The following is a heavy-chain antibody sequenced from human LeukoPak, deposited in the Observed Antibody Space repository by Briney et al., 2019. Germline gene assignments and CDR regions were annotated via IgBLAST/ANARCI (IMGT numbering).Heavy chain of an antibody. CDR3: ARGGILSSGWSLRMNAEYFQH. J-gene: IGHJ1*01. Sequence: PSETLSLTCTVSGGSLSSSCYYWGWLRQPPGTGLEWVGSIYYSGSTYYNPSRKSRVTISVDPSKNQFSLKRSSVTAADTAVYYCARGGILSSGWSLRMNAEYFQHWGQGTLVTVSS. V-gene: IGHV4-39*07. CDR2: IYYSGST. CDR1: GGSLSSSCYY. D-gene: IGHD6-19*01.